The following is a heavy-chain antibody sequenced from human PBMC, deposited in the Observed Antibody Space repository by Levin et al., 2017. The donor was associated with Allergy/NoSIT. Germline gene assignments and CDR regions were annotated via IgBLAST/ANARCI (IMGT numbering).Heavy chain of an antibody. CDR2: INPNSGGT. CDR1: GYTFTGYY. CDR3: ARECMTAGGSYLKTFDY. J-gene: IGHJ4*02. V-gene: IGHV1-2*02. D-gene: IGHD3-22*01. Sequence: ASVKVSCKASGYTFTGYYMHWMRQAPGQGLEWMGWINPNSGGTEFAQRFLGRVTVTRDTSISTVYMELSRLKSDDTAVYYCARECMTAGGSYLKTFDYWGPGSLVTVSS.